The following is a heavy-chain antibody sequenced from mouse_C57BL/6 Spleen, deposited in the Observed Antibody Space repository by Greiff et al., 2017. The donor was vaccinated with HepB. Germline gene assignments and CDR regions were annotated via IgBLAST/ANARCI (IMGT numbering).Heavy chain of an antibody. Sequence: QVQLQQPGAELVKPGASVKMSCKASGYTFTSYWITWVKQRPGQGLEWIGDIYPGSGSTNYNEKFKSKATLTVDTSSSTAYMQLSSLTSEGSAVYYCARRYYDYFYYAMDYWGQGTSVTVSS. D-gene: IGHD2-4*01. CDR1: GYTFTSYW. J-gene: IGHJ4*01. V-gene: IGHV1-55*01. CDR3: ARRYYDYFYYAMDY. CDR2: IYPGSGST.